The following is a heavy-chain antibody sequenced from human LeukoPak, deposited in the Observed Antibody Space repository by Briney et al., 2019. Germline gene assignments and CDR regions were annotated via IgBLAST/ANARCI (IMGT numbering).Heavy chain of an antibody. D-gene: IGHD3-10*01. CDR3: ARDVYYSSSGTYKPFNC. V-gene: IGHV3-23*01. CDR1: GFTFSSYA. CDR2: ISGSGGST. J-gene: IGHJ4*02. Sequence: GGSLRLSCAASGFTFSSYAMSWVRQAPGKGLEWVSAISGSGGSTYYADSVKGRFTISRDNAENSLYLQMNSLRVEDTAVYFCARDVYYSSSGTYKPFNCWGQGTLVTVSS.